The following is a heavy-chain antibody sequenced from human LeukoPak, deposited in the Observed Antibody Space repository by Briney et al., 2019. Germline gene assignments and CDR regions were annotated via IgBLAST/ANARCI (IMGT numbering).Heavy chain of an antibody. D-gene: IGHD2-15*01. V-gene: IGHV1-18*01. Sequence: ASVKVSCKASGYTFTSYGISWVRQAPGQGLEWMGWISTYNGNTNYAQKLQGRATMTTDTSTSTAYMELRSLRSDDTAVYYCARDLGRYCSGGSCYYYYSMDVWGKGTTVTISS. CDR3: ARDLGRYCSGGSCYYYYSMDV. J-gene: IGHJ6*03. CDR1: GYTFTSYG. CDR2: ISTYNGNT.